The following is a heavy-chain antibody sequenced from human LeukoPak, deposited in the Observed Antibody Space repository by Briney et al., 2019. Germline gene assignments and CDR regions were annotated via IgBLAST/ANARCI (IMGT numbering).Heavy chain of an antibody. V-gene: IGHV4-59*01. D-gene: IGHD2/OR15-2a*01. Sequence: SETLSLTCTVSGGSISSYYWSWIRQPPGKGLEWIGYIYYSGSTNYNPSLKSRVTISVDTSKNQFSLKLSSVTAADTAVYYCARGSIVASVDCWGQGTLVTVSS. CDR2: IYYSGST. CDR1: GGSISSYY. J-gene: IGHJ4*02. CDR3: ARGSIVASVDC.